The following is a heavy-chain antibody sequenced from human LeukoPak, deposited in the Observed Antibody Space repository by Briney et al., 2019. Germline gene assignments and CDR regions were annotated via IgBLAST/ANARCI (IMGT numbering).Heavy chain of an antibody. CDR3: ARGSSGYCSAASCFRPEDAFGI. CDR1: GYSIGSGYY. CDR2: IYHSGST. J-gene: IGHJ3*02. V-gene: IGHV4-38-2*02. D-gene: IGHD2-15*01. Sequence: SETLSLTCTVSGYSIGSGYYWGWIRQPPGKGLEWIGSIYHSGSTYYNPSLKSRVTISVDTSKNQFSLKLSSVTAADTAVYYCARGSSGYCSAASCFRPEDAFGIWGQGTVVTVS.